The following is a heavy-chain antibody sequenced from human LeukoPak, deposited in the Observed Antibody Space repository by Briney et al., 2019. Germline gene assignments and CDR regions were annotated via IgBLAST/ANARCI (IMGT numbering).Heavy chain of an antibody. V-gene: IGHV1-2*02. Sequence: ASVKVSCKASGYTFTGYYMHWVRQAPGQGLEWMGWINPNSGGTNYAQKFQGRVTMSRDTSISTAYMELSRLRSDDTAVYYCARDGRNYYDRSGYYSALAYWGQGTLVTVSS. J-gene: IGHJ4*02. CDR2: INPNSGGT. CDR1: GYTFTGYY. CDR3: ARDGRNYYDRSGYYSALAY. D-gene: IGHD3-22*01.